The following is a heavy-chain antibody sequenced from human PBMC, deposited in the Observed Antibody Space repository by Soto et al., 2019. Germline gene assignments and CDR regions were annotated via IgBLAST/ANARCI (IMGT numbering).Heavy chain of an antibody. Sequence: PSETLSLTCTVSGGSISSGDYYWSWIRQPPGKGLASIEYIYYSGSTYYNPSLKSRATISVDTSKNQFSLKLSSVTAADTAVYYCARVDHCSNDRDWFDPWGWGTPVTISS. D-gene: IGHD1-1*01. J-gene: IGHJ5*02. CDR1: GGSISSGDYY. V-gene: IGHV4-30-4*01. CDR2: IYYSGST. CDR3: ARVDHCSNDRDWFDP.